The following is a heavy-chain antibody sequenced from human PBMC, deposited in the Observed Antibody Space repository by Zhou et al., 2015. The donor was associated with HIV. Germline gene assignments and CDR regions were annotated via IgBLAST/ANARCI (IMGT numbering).Heavy chain of an antibody. D-gene: IGHD1-26*01. V-gene: IGHV1-69*01. Sequence: QVQLVQSGAEVKKPGSSVKVSCKASGGTFSSYAISWVRQAPGQGLEWMGGIIPIFGTANYAQKFQGRVTITADESTSTAYMELSSLRSEDTAVYYCAGSPIVGAPTSTNNYGMDVWGQGDHGSPVSS. CDR2: IIPIFGTA. CDR1: GGTFSSYA. J-gene: IGHJ6*02. CDR3: AGSPIVGAPTSTNNYGMDV.